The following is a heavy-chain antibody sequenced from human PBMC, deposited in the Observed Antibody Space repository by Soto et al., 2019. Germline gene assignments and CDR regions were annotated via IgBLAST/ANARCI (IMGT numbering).Heavy chain of an antibody. CDR2: LFWDDDK. CDR1: AFSLSTGGVG. Sequence: QITLKESGPTLVKPTQTLTLTCTFSAFSLSTGGVGVGWIRQPLGKALEWLALLFWDDDKRYSPSLRSRLTITKDTSKNQMVLKMTNMDPVDTATYYCIQRRCGGDRLQYYASYYYYGMDVWGQGTTVTVSS. V-gene: IGHV2-5*02. CDR3: IQRRCGGDRLQYYASYYYYGMDV. J-gene: IGHJ6*02. D-gene: IGHD2-21*02.